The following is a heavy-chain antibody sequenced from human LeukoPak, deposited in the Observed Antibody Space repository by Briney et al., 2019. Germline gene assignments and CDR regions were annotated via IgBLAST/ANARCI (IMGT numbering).Heavy chain of an antibody. V-gene: IGHV1-2*02. J-gene: IGHJ3*02. D-gene: IGHD2-15*01. CDR3: AREGRGWAFDI. Sequence: VASVKVPCTFTGYYIHWVRQAPGQGLEWMGWINPNSGGTNYAQKFQGRVTMTRDTSISTAYMELSRLRSDDTAVYYCAREGRGWAFDIWGQGTMVTVSS. CDR1: FTGYY. CDR2: INPNSGGT.